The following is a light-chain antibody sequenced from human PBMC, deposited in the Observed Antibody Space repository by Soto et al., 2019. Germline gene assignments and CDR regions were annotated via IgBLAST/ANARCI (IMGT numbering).Light chain of an antibody. CDR3: QQVKSYPRT. V-gene: IGKV1-9*01. CDR1: QAITNN. CDR2: EES. Sequence: DIHLTQSPSSLSASVGDRATITCRASQAITNNLAWYQRKPGNPPKLLIYEESTLHSGVPSRFSGRKVGTQFILTIDSLQPEDFATYYCQQVKSYPRTFGGGTKVDIK. J-gene: IGKJ4*01.